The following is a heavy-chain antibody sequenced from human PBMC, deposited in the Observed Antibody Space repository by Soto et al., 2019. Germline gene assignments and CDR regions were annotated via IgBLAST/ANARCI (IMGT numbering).Heavy chain of an antibody. CDR1: GGSISSSSYY. CDR2: IYYSGST. Sequence: QLQLQESGPGLVKPSETLSLTCTVSGGSISSSSYYWGWIRQPPGKGLEWIGSIYYSGSTYYNPSLKSRVTISVDTSKNKFSLKLSSVTAADTAVYYCARFGGGFLSDDYWGQGTLVTVSS. J-gene: IGHJ4*02. CDR3: ARFGGGFLSDDY. D-gene: IGHD3-16*01. V-gene: IGHV4-39*01.